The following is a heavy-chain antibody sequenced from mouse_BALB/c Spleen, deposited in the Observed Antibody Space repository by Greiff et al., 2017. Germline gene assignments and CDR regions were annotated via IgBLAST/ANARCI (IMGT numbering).Heavy chain of an antibody. Sequence: EVKLVESGPSLVKPSQTLSLTCSVTGDSITSGYWNWIRKFPGNKLEYMGYISYSGSTYYNPSLKSRISITRDTSKNQYYLQLNSVTTEDTATYYGARGGGDGYYSDYWGQGTTLTVSS. V-gene: IGHV3-8*02. D-gene: IGHD2-3*01. J-gene: IGHJ2*01. CDR1: GDSITSGY. CDR2: ISYSGST. CDR3: ARGGGDGYYSDY.